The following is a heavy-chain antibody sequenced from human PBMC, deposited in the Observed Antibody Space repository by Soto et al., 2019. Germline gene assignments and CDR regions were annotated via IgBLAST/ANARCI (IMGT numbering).Heavy chain of an antibody. J-gene: IGHJ5*02. V-gene: IGHV1-69*01. CDR3: VRAGYCSGGSCYSKYNWFDP. Sequence: QVQLVQSGAEVKKPGSSVKVSCKASGGTFSSYAISWVRQAPGQGLEWMGGIIPIFGTANYAQKFQGRVTITADESTRTAYMELSSLRSEDTAVYYCVRAGYCSGGSCYSKYNWFDPWGQGTLVTVSS. D-gene: IGHD2-15*01. CDR2: IIPIFGTA. CDR1: GGTFSSYA.